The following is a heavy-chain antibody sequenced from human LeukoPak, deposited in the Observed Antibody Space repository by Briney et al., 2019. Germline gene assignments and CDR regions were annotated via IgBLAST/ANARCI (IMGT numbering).Heavy chain of an antibody. J-gene: IGHJ4*02. D-gene: IGHD3-10*01. V-gene: IGHV3-7*04. CDR1: GFTLSRYW. Sequence: GGSLRLSCAASGFTLSRYWMSWVRQAPGKGLEWVANIKHDGSEKYYVDSVKGRFTISRDNAKNSLYPQMNSLRGEDTAVYYCARDRDYYNYFEYWGQGTLVTVSS. CDR2: IKHDGSEK. CDR3: ARDRDYYNYFEY.